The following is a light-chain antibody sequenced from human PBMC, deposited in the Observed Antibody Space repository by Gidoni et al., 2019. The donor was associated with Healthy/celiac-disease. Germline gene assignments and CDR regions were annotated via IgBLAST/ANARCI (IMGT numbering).Light chain of an antibody. J-gene: IGKJ3*01. CDR1: QSVSSSY. CDR3: QQYGSSPFT. V-gene: IGKV3-20*01. Sequence: IVLTPSPGTLSWSPGERATLSCRAIQSVSSSYLAWYQQKPGQAPRLLIYGASSRATGIPDRFSGSGSGTDFTLTISRLEPEDVAVYYCQQYGSSPFTFGPGTKVDIK. CDR2: GAS.